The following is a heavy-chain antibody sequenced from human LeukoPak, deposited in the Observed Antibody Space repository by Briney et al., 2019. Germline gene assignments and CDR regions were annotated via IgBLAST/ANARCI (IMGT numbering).Heavy chain of an antibody. J-gene: IGHJ6*03. CDR1: GGSISNYY. V-gene: IGHV4-59*01. Sequence: PSETLSLTCTVSGGSISNYYWTWIRQPPGKGLEWIGCTYFSGTTNYNPSLKSRVTISLDTSNNQFSLKLTSVTAADTAVYYCARISPSSGTYWENFYYYMDVWGKGTTVTVFS. CDR2: TYFSGTT. CDR3: ARISPSSGTYWENFYYYMDV. D-gene: IGHD1-26*01.